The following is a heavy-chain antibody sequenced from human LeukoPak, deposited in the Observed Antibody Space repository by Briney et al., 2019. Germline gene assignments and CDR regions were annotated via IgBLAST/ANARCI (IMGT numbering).Heavy chain of an antibody. V-gene: IGHV3-53*01. Sequence: PGGSLRLSCAASGFTVRDNYMTWVRQAPGKGLEWVSIIYGGSTYYADSVKVRFTISRDNSKNTVYLQMNSLRAEDTAVYYCARDFEGVHRTTNSYTYYYYMDVWGKGTTVIVSS. CDR2: IYGGST. CDR3: ARDFEGVHRTTNSYTYYYYMDV. J-gene: IGHJ6*03. D-gene: IGHD2/OR15-2a*01. CDR1: GFTVRDNY.